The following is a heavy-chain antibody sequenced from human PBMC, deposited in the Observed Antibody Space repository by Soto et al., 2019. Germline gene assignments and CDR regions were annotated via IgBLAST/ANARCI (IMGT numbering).Heavy chain of an antibody. CDR1: GGSISSYY. V-gene: IGHV4-59*01. Sequence: SETLSLTCTVSGGSISSYYWSWIRQPPGKGLEWIGYIYYSGSTNYNPSLKSRVTISVDTSKNQFSLKLSSVTAADTAVYYCARGGGFLDYWGQGTLVTVSS. CDR3: ARGGGFLDY. CDR2: IYYSGST. D-gene: IGHD5-12*01. J-gene: IGHJ4*02.